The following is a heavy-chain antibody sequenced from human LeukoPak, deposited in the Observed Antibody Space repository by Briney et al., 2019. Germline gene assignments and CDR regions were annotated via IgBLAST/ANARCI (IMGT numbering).Heavy chain of an antibody. CDR2: IYYSGST. Sequence: SEILSLTCTVSGGSISSSSYYWGWIRQPPGKGLEWIGSIYYSGSTYYNPSLKSRVTISVDTSKIQFSLRLSSVTAADTAVYYCARQKSYYDSSSYYYYYYYMDVWGKGTTVTVSS. V-gene: IGHV4-39*01. J-gene: IGHJ6*03. D-gene: IGHD3-22*01. CDR3: ARQKSYYDSSSYYYYYYYMDV. CDR1: GGSISSSSYY.